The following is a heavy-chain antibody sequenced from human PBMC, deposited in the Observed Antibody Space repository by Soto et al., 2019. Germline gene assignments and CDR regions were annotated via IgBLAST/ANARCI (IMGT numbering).Heavy chain of an antibody. Sequence: SETLSLTCTVSGGSISSYYWSWIRQPAGKGLEWIGRIYTSGRTNYNPSLKSRVTMSVETSKNQFSLKLSSVTAEDTAVYYSARGKSGSSSWYLPGWFDPWGQGTMATVS. CDR2: IYTSGRT. V-gene: IGHV4-4*07. CDR3: ARGKSGSSSWYLPGWFDP. CDR1: GGSISSYY. J-gene: IGHJ5*02. D-gene: IGHD6-13*01.